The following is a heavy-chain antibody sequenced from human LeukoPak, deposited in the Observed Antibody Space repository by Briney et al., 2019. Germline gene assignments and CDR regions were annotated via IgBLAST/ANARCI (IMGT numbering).Heavy chain of an antibody. Sequence: PSETLSLTCTVSGGSISSSSYYWGWIRQPPGKGLEWLGSIHYSGNTYYNPSLKSRVTMSVDTSKNQFSLKLTSVTAADTAVYYYARHHLGYCGSTSCSSCDFDYWGQGTLVTVSS. CDR3: ARHHLGYCGSTSCSSCDFDY. CDR2: IHYSGNT. J-gene: IGHJ4*02. CDR1: GGSISSSSYY. V-gene: IGHV4-39*01. D-gene: IGHD2-2*01.